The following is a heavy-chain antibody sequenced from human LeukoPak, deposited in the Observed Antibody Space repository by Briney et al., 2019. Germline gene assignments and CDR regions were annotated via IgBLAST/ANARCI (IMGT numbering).Heavy chain of an antibody. V-gene: IGHV4-31*11. CDR3: ARKPIVNSAWYYFDF. D-gene: IGHD3-22*01. J-gene: IGHJ4*02. Sequence: SETLSLTCAVSGGSIRSGGDYWNWIRQQPGKGLEWIGYISNSGSTYQNPSLKSRITTSLDTSKNQFSLKLSSVTAADTAVYYCARKPIVNSAWYYFDFWGQGTLVTVSS. CDR1: GGSIRSGGDY. CDR2: ISNSGST.